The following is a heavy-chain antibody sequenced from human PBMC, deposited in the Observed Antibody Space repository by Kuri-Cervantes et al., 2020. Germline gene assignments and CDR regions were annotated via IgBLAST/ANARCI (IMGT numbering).Heavy chain of an antibody. Sequence: GGSLRLSFAASGFTVSSNYRSWVRQAPGKGLEWFSVIYSGGSTYYADSVKGRFTISRDSSKNTLYLQMNSLRAEDTAVYYCARVAYHYYAMDVWGQGTTVTVSS. CDR3: ARVAYHYYAMDV. V-gene: IGHV3-53*01. CDR1: GFTVSSNY. CDR2: IYSGGST. J-gene: IGHJ6*02.